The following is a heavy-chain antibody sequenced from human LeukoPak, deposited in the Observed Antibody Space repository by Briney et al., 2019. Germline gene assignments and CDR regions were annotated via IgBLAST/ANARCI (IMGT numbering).Heavy chain of an antibody. D-gene: IGHD5-18*01. CDR1: GGSISNYF. Sequence: PSETLSLTCTVSGGSISNYFWSWIRQPAGKGLELIGRIYTTGSTNCNPSIESRVTMSVDTSKNQCSLRLTSVTAADTALYFCARNALRGYIYVFDYWGQGTLVTVSS. CDR2: IYTTGST. J-gene: IGHJ4*02. CDR3: ARNALRGYIYVFDY. V-gene: IGHV4-4*07.